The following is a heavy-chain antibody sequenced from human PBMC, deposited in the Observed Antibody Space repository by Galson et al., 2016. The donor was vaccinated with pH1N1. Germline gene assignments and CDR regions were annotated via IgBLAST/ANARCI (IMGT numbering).Heavy chain of an antibody. Sequence: SLRLSCAASGFTFSSYAMRWVRQAPGKGLEWVSAISSSGGSTYYADSVKGRFTISRDNSKNTLYLQMNSLRAEDTAVYYCAKTLTHDEIYDAFDIWGQGTMVTVSS. CDR2: ISSSGGST. CDR3: AKTLTHDEIYDAFDI. CDR1: GFTFSSYA. V-gene: IGHV3-23*01. D-gene: IGHD2/OR15-2a*01. J-gene: IGHJ3*02.